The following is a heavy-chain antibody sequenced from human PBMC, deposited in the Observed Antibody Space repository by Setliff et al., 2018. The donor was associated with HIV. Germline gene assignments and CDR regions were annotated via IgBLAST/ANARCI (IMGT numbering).Heavy chain of an antibody. J-gene: IGHJ4*01. CDR3: AREVYRSPSFNY. V-gene: IGHV3-7*03. CDR2: IKQDGRDK. Sequence: PGGSLRLSCEASGFPSSSFWMSWVRQAPGKGLEWVANIKQDGRDKYYVDSVKDRFTISRDNTRMSLYLEMSSLRADDTAVYYCAREVYRSPSFNYWGHGVLVTVSS. CDR1: GFPSSSFW. D-gene: IGHD4-4*01.